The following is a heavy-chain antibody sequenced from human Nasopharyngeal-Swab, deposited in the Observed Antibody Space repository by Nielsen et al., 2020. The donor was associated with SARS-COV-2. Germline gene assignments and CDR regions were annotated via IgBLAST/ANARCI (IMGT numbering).Heavy chain of an antibody. V-gene: IGHV3-53*04. CDR3: ARDRVDTAMVHYYYYGMDV. D-gene: IGHD5-18*01. Sequence: LSLTCAASGFTVSSNYMSWVRQAPGKGLEWVSVIYSGGSTYYADSVKGRFTISRHNSKNTLYLQMNSLRAEDTAVYYCARDRVDTAMVHYYYYGMDVWGQGTTVTVSS. CDR2: IYSGGST. J-gene: IGHJ6*02. CDR1: GFTVSSNY.